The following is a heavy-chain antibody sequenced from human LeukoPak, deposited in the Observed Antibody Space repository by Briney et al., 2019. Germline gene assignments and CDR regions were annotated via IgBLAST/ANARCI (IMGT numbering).Heavy chain of an antibody. D-gene: IGHD6-19*01. CDR2: INPNSGGT. Sequence: ASVKVSCKASGYTFTGYYMYWVRQAPGQGLEWMGWINPNSGGTNYAQKFQGRVTMTRDTSTSTVYMELSSLRSEDTAVYYCARDPIAVGGFYYYGMDVWGQGTTVTVSS. CDR3: ARDPIAVGGFYYYGMDV. J-gene: IGHJ6*02. CDR1: GYTFTGYY. V-gene: IGHV1-2*02.